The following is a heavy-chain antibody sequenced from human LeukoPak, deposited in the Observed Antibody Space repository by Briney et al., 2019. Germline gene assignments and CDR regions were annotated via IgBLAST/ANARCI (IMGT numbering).Heavy chain of an antibody. V-gene: IGHV4-59*01. CDR3: ARVMDTAMVMDS. CDR1: GGSISSYY. J-gene: IGHJ4*02. CDR2: IYYSGST. D-gene: IGHD5-18*01. Sequence: SETLSLTCTVSGGSISSYYWSWIRQPPGKGLEWIGYIYYSGSTNYNPSLKSRVTISVDTSKNQFSLKLSSVTAADTAVYYCARVMDTAMVMDSWGQGTLVTVSS.